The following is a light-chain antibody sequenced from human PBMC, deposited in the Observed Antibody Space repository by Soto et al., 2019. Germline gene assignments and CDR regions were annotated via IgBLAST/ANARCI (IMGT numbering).Light chain of an antibody. V-gene: IGLV1-40*01. CDR1: SSNIGAGYD. CDR2: GNS. CDR3: QSYDSSLSGSYV. J-gene: IGLJ1*01. Sequence: QAVVTQPPSVSGAPGQRVTISCTGSSSNIGAGYDVQWYQQLPGTAPKLLIYGNSQRPSGVPDRLSGSKSGTSASLAITGLQAEDEADYYCQSYDSSLSGSYVFGTGTKLTVL.